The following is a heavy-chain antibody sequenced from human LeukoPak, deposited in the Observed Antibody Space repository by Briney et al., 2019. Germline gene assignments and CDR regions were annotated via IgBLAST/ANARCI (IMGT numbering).Heavy chain of an antibody. V-gene: IGHV3-9*01. Sequence: PGRSLRLSCAASGFTFDDYAMHWVRQAPGKGLEWVSGISWNSGSIGYADSVKGRFTISRDNAKNSLYLQMNSLRAEDTALYYCAKGSITMVRGPIGFDYWGQGTLVTVSS. CDR3: AKGSITMVRGPIGFDY. CDR2: ISWNSGSI. CDR1: GFTFDDYA. D-gene: IGHD3-10*01. J-gene: IGHJ4*02.